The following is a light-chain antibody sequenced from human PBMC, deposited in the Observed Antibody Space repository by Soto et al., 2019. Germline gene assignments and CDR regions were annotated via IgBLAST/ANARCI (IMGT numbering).Light chain of an antibody. CDR3: QQHNDWPLT. CDR1: QSVSSN. J-gene: IGKJ4*01. CDR2: DIS. V-gene: IGKV3D-15*01. Sequence: EIVMTQSPATLSVSPGERATLSCRASQSVSSNLAWYQQKPGQAPSLLIYDISARATGIPTRFSGSGSGTEFTLTISSLQSEDFAVYYCQQHNDWPLTFGGGTKVEI.